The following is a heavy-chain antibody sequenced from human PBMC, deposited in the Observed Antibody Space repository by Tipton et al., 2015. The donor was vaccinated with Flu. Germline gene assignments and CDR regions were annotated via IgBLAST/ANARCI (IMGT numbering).Heavy chain of an antibody. CDR1: GYSISSGYY. J-gene: IGHJ4*01. CDR2: IYHNGGT. D-gene: IGHD3-3*01. Sequence: LRLSCGVSGYSISSGYYWAWIRQPPGKGLEWIGSIYHNGGTYYNPSLRSRVTVSEDTSKNQFSLRLSSVTAADTAVYYCARGRDDFWSGYSPFDYWGHGTLATVSS. CDR3: ARGRDDFWSGYSPFDY. V-gene: IGHV4-38-2*01.